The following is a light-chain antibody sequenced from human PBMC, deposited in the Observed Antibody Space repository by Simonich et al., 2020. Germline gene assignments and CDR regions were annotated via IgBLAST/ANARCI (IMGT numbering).Light chain of an antibody. V-gene: IGLV2-14*01. J-gene: IGLJ3*02. CDR2: DVS. Sequence: QSALTQPASVSGSPGQSLTISCTGHSRDVGGYNYVSWYQQHPGKAPKLMIYDVSKRPSGVSNRFSGSKSGNTASLTISGLQAEDEADYYCSSYTSSSTLVFGGGTKLTVL. CDR1: SRDVGGYNY. CDR3: SSYTSSSTLV.